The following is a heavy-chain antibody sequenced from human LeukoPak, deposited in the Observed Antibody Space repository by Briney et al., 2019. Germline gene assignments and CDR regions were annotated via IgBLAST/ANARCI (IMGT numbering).Heavy chain of an antibody. J-gene: IGHJ4*02. Sequence: ASVKVSCKASGYIFIGYYMHWVRQAPGQGLEWMGWISAYNGNTNYAQKLQGRVTMTTDTSTSTAYMELRSLRSDDTAVYYCARDLTTVTRALSDYWGQGTLVTVSS. CDR1: GYIFIGYY. CDR2: ISAYNGNT. CDR3: ARDLTTVTRALSDY. D-gene: IGHD4-17*01. V-gene: IGHV1-18*04.